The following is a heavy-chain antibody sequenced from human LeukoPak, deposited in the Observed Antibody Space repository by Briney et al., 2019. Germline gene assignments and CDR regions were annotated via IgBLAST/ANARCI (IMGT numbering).Heavy chain of an antibody. D-gene: IGHD2-21*01. Sequence: GGSLRLSCAASGFTFSNYGMHWVRQAPGKGLEWVAVISYGGSNKYYADSVKGRFTISRDNSKNTLYLQMNSLRVEDTAVYYCAKDLRPQIVVVNIIDSWGQGALVTVSS. V-gene: IGHV3-30*18. CDR2: ISYGGSNK. J-gene: IGHJ4*02. CDR3: AKDLRPQIVVVNIIDS. CDR1: GFTFSNYG.